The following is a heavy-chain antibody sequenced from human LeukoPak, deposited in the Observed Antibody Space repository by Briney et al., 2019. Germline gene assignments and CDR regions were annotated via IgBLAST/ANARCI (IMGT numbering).Heavy chain of an antibody. Sequence: PGGSLRLSCAAFGSTLHSCAMSWVRQAPGKGPEWVAIISASGGRTYHADSVQGRFIISRDTSDNTVYLHMKSLRAEDTAVYYCAKQRPYYDFWGPFDYWGQGIPVLVSS. V-gene: IGHV3-23*01. CDR3: AKQRPYYDFWGPFDY. CDR2: ISASGGRT. D-gene: IGHD3/OR15-3a*01. CDR1: GSTLHSCA. J-gene: IGHJ4*02.